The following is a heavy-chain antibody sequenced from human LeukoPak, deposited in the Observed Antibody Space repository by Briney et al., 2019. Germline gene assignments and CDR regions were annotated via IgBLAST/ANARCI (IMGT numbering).Heavy chain of an antibody. V-gene: IGHV4-39*07. CDR1: GGSISSSSYY. J-gene: IGHJ4*02. CDR3: ARGSGGYSGYDYVDY. D-gene: IGHD5-12*01. Sequence: PSETLSLTCTVSGGSISSSSYYWGWIRQPPGKGLEWIGEINHSGSTNYNPSLRSRVTISVDTSKNQFSLKLSSVTAADTAVYYCARGSGGYSGYDYVDYWGQGTLVTVSS. CDR2: INHSGST.